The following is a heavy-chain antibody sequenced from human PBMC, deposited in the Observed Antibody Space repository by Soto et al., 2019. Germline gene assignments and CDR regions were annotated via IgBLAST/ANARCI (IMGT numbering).Heavy chain of an antibody. V-gene: IGHV3-21*01. CDR1: GFTFSSYS. J-gene: IGHJ6*02. D-gene: IGHD3-3*01. CDR2: ISSSSSYI. CDR3: ARGRGTIFGREYYYYYGMDV. Sequence: GGSLRLSCAASGFTFSSYSMNWVRQAPGKGLEWVSSISSSSSYIYYADSVKGRFTISRDNAKNSLYLQMNSLRAEDTAVYYCARGRGTIFGREYYYYYGMDVWGQGTTVTVSS.